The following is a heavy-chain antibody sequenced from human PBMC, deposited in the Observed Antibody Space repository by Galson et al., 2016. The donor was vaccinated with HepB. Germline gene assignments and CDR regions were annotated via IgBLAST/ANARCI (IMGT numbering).Heavy chain of an antibody. CDR3: TSSGRGYSHSSPADRPTFAY. Sequence: SVKVSCKAPGDTFSSAINWVRQAPGQGLEWMGGIILLFDTTNYAQKFRGRVTISADESTSTVYMELRSLRSEDTAVYYCTSSGRGYSHSSPADRPTFAYWGQGTLVTVSS. J-gene: IGHJ4*02. V-gene: IGHV1-69*13. CDR1: GDTFSSA. CDR2: IILLFDTT. D-gene: IGHD5-18*01.